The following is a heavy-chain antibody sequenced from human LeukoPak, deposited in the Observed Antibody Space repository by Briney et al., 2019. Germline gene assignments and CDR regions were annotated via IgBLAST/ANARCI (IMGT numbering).Heavy chain of an antibody. CDR1: GYTFTSYY. CDR3: ARGAPLLWFGELLFRHSWFDP. CDR2: IKPSGGST. J-gene: IGHJ5*02. V-gene: IGHV1-46*01. D-gene: IGHD3-10*01. Sequence: ASLRVSCKASGYTFTSYYMHWVRQAPGQGLEWMGIIKPSGGSTSYAQKFQGRVTMTRDTSTSTVYMELSSLRSEDTAVYYCARGAPLLWFGELLFRHSWFDPWGQGTLVTVSS.